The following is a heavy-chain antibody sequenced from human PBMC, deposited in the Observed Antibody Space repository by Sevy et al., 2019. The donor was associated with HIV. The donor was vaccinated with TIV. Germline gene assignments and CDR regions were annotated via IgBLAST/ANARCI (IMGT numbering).Heavy chain of an antibody. D-gene: IGHD5-18*01. CDR1: GFTVSSNY. J-gene: IGHJ3*02. Sequence: GGSLRLSCAASGFTVSSNYMSWVRQAPGKGLEWVSVIYSGGSTYYAYSVKGRFTISRDNCKNTLYLQMNSLRAEDTAVYYCARGPIQLWYPEAFDIWCQGTMVTVS. CDR3: ARGPIQLWYPEAFDI. CDR2: IYSGGST. V-gene: IGHV3-53*01.